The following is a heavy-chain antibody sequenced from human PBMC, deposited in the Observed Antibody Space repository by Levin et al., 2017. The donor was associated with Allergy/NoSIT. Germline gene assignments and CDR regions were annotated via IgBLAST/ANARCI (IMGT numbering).Heavy chain of an antibody. CDR3: VRELNWSSFN. CDR1: GFTFTDRW. Sequence: GGSLRLSCAASGFTFTDRWMIWVRQAPGKGLEWVANIDRDGSAKNYLDSVKGRFTISRDNAKSTLSLQMNSLRAEDTAVYYCVRELNWSSFNWGQGTLVTVSS. J-gene: IGHJ4*02. V-gene: IGHV3-7*01. CDR2: IDRDGSAK. D-gene: IGHD4/OR15-4a*01.